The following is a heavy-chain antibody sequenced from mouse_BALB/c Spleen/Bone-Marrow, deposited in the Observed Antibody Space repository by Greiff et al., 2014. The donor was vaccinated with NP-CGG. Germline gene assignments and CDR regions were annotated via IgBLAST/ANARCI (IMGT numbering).Heavy chain of an antibody. Sequence: EVQVEQSGAGLVKPGGSLKLSCAASGFTFSSYDMSWVRQTPEKRLEWVASISSGGSTYYPDSVKGRFTISRDNARNILSFQMSSLRSEEKTMFYCAKRGAYGNFWFAYWGQGTLVTVSA. CDR1: GFTFSSYD. J-gene: IGHJ3*01. D-gene: IGHD2-10*02. V-gene: IGHV5-6-5*01. CDR3: AKRGAYGNFWFAY. CDR2: ISSGGST.